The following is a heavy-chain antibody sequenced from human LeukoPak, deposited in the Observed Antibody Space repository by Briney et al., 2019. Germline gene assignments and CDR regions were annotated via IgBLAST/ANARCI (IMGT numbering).Heavy chain of an antibody. CDR1: GYTLTEVS. D-gene: IGHD6-19*01. V-gene: IGHV1-24*01. CDR3: ATHPPGTAVAAPYYYYYMDV. Sequence: ASVKVSCKVSGYTLTEVSMHWVRQAPGKGLEWMGGFDPEDGETIYAQKFQGRVTMTEDTSTDTAYMELSSLRSEDTAVYYCATHPPGTAVAAPYYYYYMDVWGKGTTVTVSS. J-gene: IGHJ6*03. CDR2: FDPEDGET.